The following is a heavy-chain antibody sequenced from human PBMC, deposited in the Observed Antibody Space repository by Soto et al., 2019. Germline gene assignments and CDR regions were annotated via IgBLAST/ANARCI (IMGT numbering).Heavy chain of an antibody. CDR1: GYTFTNYG. J-gene: IGHJ4*02. CDR2: ISAYNGNT. CDR3: ARDLGPQIVDY. D-gene: IGHD3-22*01. V-gene: IGHV1-18*01. Sequence: ASVKVSCKASGYTFTNYGITWVRQAPGQGLEWMGWISAYNGNTKYAQKLQGTVTMTTDTSTSTAYMDLRSLRSDDTAVYYCARDLGPQIVDYWGQGSLVPVSS.